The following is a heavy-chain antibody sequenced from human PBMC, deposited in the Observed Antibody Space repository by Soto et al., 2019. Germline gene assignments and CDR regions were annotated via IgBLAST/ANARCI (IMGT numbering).Heavy chain of an antibody. CDR1: GGSLSSSPYF. V-gene: IGHV4-39*01. CDR2: VSYSGGT. J-gene: IGHJ5*02. Sequence: SATLSLTCPVSGGSLSSSPYFWGWIRQPPGKGLEWIASVSYSGGTYYNPSLKSRVTISVDTSKKQFSLNLTSVTAADTAFYYCSRRAPEGFDRWGQGTQVTVS. CDR3: SRRAPEGFDR.